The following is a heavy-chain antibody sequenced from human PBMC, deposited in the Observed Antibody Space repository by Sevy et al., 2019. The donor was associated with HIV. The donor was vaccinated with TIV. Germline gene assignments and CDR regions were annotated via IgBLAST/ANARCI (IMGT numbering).Heavy chain of an antibody. V-gene: IGHV3-33*01. D-gene: IGHD4-17*01. Sequence: GGSLRLSCAASGFNFSIYGMHWVRQAPGKGLEWVALIWYDGSNKYYADSVKGQFTISRDNSKNTLSLQMNSLRAEDTAVYYCVRGRDYGNFDYWGQGTLVTVSS. J-gene: IGHJ4*02. CDR3: VRGRDYGNFDY. CDR1: GFNFSIYG. CDR2: IWYDGSNK.